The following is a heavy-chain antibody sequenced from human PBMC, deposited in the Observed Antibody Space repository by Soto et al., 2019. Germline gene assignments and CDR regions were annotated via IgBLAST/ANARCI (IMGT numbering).Heavy chain of an antibody. V-gene: IGHV4-59*08. Sequence: SETLSLTCTVPGGSIRGYYWSWIRQTPGKGLEWVGHIYYTGSTNYNPSLKSRLTISVDTSKNQFYLKLSSVTAADTAMYYCAMTKATLCDWFDAWGQGTQVTVSS. D-gene: IGHD1-26*01. J-gene: IGHJ5*02. CDR2: IYYTGST. CDR3: AMTKATLCDWFDA. CDR1: GGSIRGYY.